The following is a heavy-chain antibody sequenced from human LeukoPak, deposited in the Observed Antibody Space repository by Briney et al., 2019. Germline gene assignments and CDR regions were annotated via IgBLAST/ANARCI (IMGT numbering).Heavy chain of an antibody. Sequence: GGSLRLSCAASGFIFSSYAMHWVRQAPGKGLEWVAVISYDGSNKYYADSVKGRFTISRDNSRNTLYLQMNSLRAEDTAVYYCARGSGYLETFDYWGQGTLVTVSS. CDR2: ISYDGSNK. V-gene: IGHV3-30*04. J-gene: IGHJ4*02. D-gene: IGHD3-22*01. CDR1: GFIFSSYA. CDR3: ARGSGYLETFDY.